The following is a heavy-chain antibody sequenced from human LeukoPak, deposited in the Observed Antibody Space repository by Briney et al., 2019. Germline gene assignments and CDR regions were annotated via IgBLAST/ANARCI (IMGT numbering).Heavy chain of an antibody. CDR2: IYPGDSDT. J-gene: IGHJ4*02. V-gene: IGHV5-51*01. CDR3: ARLYSGYYPSYYFDY. Sequence: GESLQISCKGSGYSFTSYWIGWVRQLPGKGLEWMGIIYPGDSDTRYSPSFQGQVTISADKSISTAYLQWSSLKASDTAMYYCARLYSGYYPSYYFDYWGQGTLVTVSS. CDR1: GYSFTSYW. D-gene: IGHD3-22*01.